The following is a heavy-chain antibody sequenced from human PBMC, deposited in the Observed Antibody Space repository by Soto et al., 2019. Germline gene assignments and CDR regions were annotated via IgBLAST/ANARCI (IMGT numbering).Heavy chain of an antibody. J-gene: IGHJ6*02. CDR3: ARDLDSSSWFNYYYYYGMDV. CDR1: GFTFSSYA. Sequence: PGGSLRLSCAASGFTFSSYAMHWVRQAPGKGPEWVAVISYDGSNKYYADSVKGRFTISRDNSKNTLYLQMNSLRAEDTAVYYCARDLDSSSWFNYYYYYGMDVWGQGTTVTVSS. D-gene: IGHD6-13*01. V-gene: IGHV3-30-3*01. CDR2: ISYDGSNK.